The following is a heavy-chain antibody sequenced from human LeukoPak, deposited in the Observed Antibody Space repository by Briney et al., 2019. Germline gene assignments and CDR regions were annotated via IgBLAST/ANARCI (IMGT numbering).Heavy chain of an antibody. CDR3: ASHYDSSGYYSLAAFDI. Sequence: GGSLRLSCAASGFTVSSNYMSWVRQAPGKGLEWVSVIYSGGSTYYADSVKGRFTISRDNSKNTLYLQMNSLRAEDTAVYYCASHYDSSGYYSLAAFDIWGQGTMVTVSS. D-gene: IGHD3-22*01. J-gene: IGHJ3*02. CDR1: GFTVSSNY. V-gene: IGHV3-66*04. CDR2: IYSGGST.